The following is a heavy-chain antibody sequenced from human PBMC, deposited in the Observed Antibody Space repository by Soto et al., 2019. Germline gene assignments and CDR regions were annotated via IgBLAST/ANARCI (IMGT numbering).Heavy chain of an antibody. CDR1: GYSFTSYW. J-gene: IGHJ6*02. CDR3: ARGGSLAASESRYYYGMDV. CDR2: IYPGDSDT. Sequence: PGESLKISCKGSGYSFTSYWIGWVRQVPGKGLEWMGIIYPGDSDTRYSPSFQGQVTISADKSISTAYLQWSSLKASDTAMYYCARGGSLAASESRYYYGMDVWGQGTTVTVSS. D-gene: IGHD6-6*01. V-gene: IGHV5-51*01.